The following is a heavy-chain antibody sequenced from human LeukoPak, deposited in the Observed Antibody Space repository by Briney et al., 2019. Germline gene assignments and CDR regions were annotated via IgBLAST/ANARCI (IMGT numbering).Heavy chain of an antibody. CDR3: AKEDIAGNGFPFDS. D-gene: IGHD5-12*01. Sequence: GGSLRLSCASCGFTFNIYEMNWVRQAPGKGPEWISYISSSGRSIYYADSVKGRFTISRDNAKNSVYLQMNSLRVEDTAIYYCAKEDIAGNGFPFDSWGQGTMVTVSS. CDR1: GFTFNIYE. CDR2: ISSSGRSI. J-gene: IGHJ4*02. V-gene: IGHV3-48*03.